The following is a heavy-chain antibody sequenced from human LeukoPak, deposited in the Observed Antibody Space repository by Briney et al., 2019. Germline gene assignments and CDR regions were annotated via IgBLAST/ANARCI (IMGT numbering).Heavy chain of an antibody. V-gene: IGHV3-7*01. CDR1: GFTFSSYW. Sequence: GGSLRLSCAASGFTFSSYWMSWVRQAPGKGLEWVANIKQDGSEKYYVDSVKGRFTISRDNAKNSLYLQMNSLRAEDTAVYYCARAEYQLLYFGAIDYWGQGALVTVSS. D-gene: IGHD2-2*02. CDR2: IKQDGSEK. J-gene: IGHJ4*02. CDR3: ARAEYQLLYFGAIDY.